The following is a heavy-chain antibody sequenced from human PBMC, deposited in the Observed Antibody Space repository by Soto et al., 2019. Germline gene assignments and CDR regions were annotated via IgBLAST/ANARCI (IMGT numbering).Heavy chain of an antibody. Sequence: NPSETPSLTCTVSGGSISSSSYYWGWIRQPPGKGLEWIGSIYYSGSTYYNPSLKSRVTISVDTSKNQFSLKLSSVTAADTAVYYCARDTHSRQYNWFDPWGQGTLVTVSS. CDR2: IYYSGST. CDR1: GGSISSSSYY. CDR3: ARDTHSRQYNWFDP. D-gene: IGHD6-13*01. V-gene: IGHV4-39*01. J-gene: IGHJ5*02.